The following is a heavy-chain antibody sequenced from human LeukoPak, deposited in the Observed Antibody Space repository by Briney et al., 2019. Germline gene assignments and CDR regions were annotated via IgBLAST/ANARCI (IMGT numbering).Heavy chain of an antibody. Sequence: PSETLSLTCTVSGGSISTYYWSWIRQPPGKGLEWIAYIYYSGSTKYNPSLKSRGTISVDTSKNQLSLKLSSVTAADTAVYYCARGGSYLGHCDYWGQGTLVTVSS. V-gene: IGHV4-59*01. CDR1: GGSISTYY. CDR3: ARGGSYLGHCDY. D-gene: IGHD1-26*01. J-gene: IGHJ4*02. CDR2: IYYSGST.